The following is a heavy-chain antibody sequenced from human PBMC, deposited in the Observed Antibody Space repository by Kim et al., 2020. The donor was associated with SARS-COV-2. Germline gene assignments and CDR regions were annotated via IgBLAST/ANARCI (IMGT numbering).Heavy chain of an antibody. J-gene: IGHJ4*02. CDR2: CK. V-gene: IGHV6-1*01. CDR3: AREAATYFDY. Sequence: CKDYAETGKKRITNNTDTSKTQFSLQLNSVTPEDTAVYYCAREAATYFDYWGQGTLVTVSS. D-gene: IGHD2-15*01.